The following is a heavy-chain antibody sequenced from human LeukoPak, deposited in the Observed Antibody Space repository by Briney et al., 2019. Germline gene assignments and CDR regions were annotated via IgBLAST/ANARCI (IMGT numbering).Heavy chain of an antibody. J-gene: IGHJ4*02. CDR1: GFTFSSYS. CDR2: ISSSASTM. Sequence: PGGSLRLSCAGSGFTFSSYSMNWVRQAPGKGLEWISYISSSASTMYYADSVKGRFTISRDNAKNSLYLQLTSLRDEGAAVYYCARDRYGDYAHAYWGQGTLVTVSS. V-gene: IGHV3-48*02. D-gene: IGHD4-17*01. CDR3: ARDRYGDYAHAY.